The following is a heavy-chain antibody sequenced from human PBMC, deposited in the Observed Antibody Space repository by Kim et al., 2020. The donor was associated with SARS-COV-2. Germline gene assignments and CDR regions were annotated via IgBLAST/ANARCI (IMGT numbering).Heavy chain of an antibody. Sequence: GESLKISCQGSGYTFTNYWITWVRQMPGKGLEWMGRIDPGDSYINYSPSFQGHVTISADRSINTAFLQWNSLKASDSGMYYCVRPYCTRPNCHSDSDYSVDVWGQGTRVTVAS. CDR2: IDPGDSYI. J-gene: IGHJ6*03. CDR3: VRPYCTRPNCHSDSDYSVDV. CDR1: GYTFTNYW. D-gene: IGHD2-21*01. V-gene: IGHV5-10-1*01.